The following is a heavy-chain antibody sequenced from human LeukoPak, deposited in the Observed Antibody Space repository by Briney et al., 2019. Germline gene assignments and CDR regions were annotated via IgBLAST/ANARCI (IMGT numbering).Heavy chain of an antibody. Sequence: SETLSLTCTVTGGSISSSSYYWGWLHQPPGKGLEWIGSIYYSGSTYYNPSLKSRVTISVDTSKNQFSLKLSSVTAADTAVYYCARGGKGRFTFDYWGQGTLVTVSS. J-gene: IGHJ4*02. CDR1: GGSISSSSYY. CDR2: IYYSGST. D-gene: IGHD3-16*01. CDR3: ARGGKGRFTFDY. V-gene: IGHV4-39*07.